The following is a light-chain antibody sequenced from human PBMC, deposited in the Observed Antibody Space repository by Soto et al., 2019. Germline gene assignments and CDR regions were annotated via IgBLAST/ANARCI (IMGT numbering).Light chain of an antibody. CDR1: SSDVGGYNY. V-gene: IGLV2-14*01. Sequence: QSALTQPASVSGFPGQSITISCTGTSSDVGGYNYVSWYQQHPGKAPKLIIYEVSNRPSGVSHRFSGSRSGSTASLTISGLQAEDEADYYCSSYISSITLRGFGGGTSSPS. CDR3: SSYISSITLRG. J-gene: IGLJ3*02. CDR2: EVS.